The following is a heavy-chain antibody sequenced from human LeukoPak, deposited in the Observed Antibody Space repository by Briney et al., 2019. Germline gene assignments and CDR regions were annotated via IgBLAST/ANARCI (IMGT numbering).Heavy chain of an antibody. CDR2: ISIGGTYT. V-gene: IGHV3-21*01. Sequence: GGSLRLSCAASGFTFSGYGMFWVRQAPGKGLEWISSISIGGTYTYYADSVKGRFTISRNNAKNSLYLQMNSLRADDTAVHYCTKSRSSWSDDTFDIWGQGTMVTVSS. CDR1: GFTFSGYG. J-gene: IGHJ3*02. CDR3: TKSRSSWSDDTFDI. D-gene: IGHD6-13*01.